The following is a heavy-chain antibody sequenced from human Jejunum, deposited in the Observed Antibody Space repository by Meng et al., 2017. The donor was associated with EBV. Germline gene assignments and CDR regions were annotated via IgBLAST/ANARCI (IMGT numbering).Heavy chain of an antibody. CDR1: SGYINNKHW. J-gene: IGHJ4*02. CDR2: IDHTGRT. V-gene: IGHV4-4*02. CDR3: ARDSQYLARGYFDY. D-gene: IGHD2/OR15-2a*01. Sequence: VREPGASPGLVKDSGTLCLTGTFHSGYINNKHWLHWVRQAPGKGREWIGKIDHTGRTNYNPSLKSRVTISPGKSMNQLSLELTSPTPADTAVYYCARDSQYLARGYFDYWGQGALVTVSS.